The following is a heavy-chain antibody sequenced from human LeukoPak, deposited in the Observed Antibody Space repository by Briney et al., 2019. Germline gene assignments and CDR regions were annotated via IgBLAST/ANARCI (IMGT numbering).Heavy chain of an antibody. J-gene: IGHJ6*04. CDR1: GFTFSSYE. Sequence: GSLRLSCAASGFTFSSYEMNWVRQAPGKGLEWVSYISSSGSTIYYADSVKGRFTISRDNAKNSLYLQMNSLRAEDTAVYYCAELGITMIEGVWGKGTTVTISS. CDR3: AELGITMIEGV. D-gene: IGHD3-22*01. V-gene: IGHV3-48*03. CDR2: ISSSGSTI.